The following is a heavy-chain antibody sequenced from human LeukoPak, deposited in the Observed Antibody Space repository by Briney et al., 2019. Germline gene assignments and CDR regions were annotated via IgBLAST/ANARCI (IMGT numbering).Heavy chain of an antibody. J-gene: IGHJ4*02. CDR1: GGSINSYY. D-gene: IGHD4-17*01. CDR3: ARRTLRSPFDD. V-gene: IGHV4-4*08. Sequence: SETLSLTCTVSGGSINSYYWSWIRQSPGKGLEWIGYIYDNGNTNYNPSLKSRVTIFLDTSKNQFSLRLSSVTAADTAIYYCARRTLRSPFDDWGQGTLVTVSS. CDR2: IYDNGNT.